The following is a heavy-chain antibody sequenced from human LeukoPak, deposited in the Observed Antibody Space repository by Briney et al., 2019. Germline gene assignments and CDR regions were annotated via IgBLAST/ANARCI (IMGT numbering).Heavy chain of an antibody. CDR1: GFSITTMY. V-gene: IGHV4-4*09. D-gene: IGHD5-18*01. CDR3: ARTARVFDY. CDR2: TYINGDT. Sequence: PSETLSLSCAVSGFSITTMYWSWIRQPPGKGLEVIGYTYINGDTNYNPSLKSRVSISLNTSKNQRSLKMTSVTAADTAVYYCARTARVFDYWGQRILVTVSS. J-gene: IGHJ4*02.